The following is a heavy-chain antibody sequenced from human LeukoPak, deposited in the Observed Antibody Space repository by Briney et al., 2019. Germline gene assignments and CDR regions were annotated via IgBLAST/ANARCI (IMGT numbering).Heavy chain of an antibody. CDR2: IYPGDSDT. J-gene: IGHJ4*02. CDR1: GYSFTSYW. Sequence: GESLKISCKGSGYSFTSYWIGWVRRMPGEGLEWMGIIYPGDSDTRYSPSFQGQVTISVDKSKSTAYLQWSSLKASDTAKYYCVRHGGYYGDYVNYWGQGTQVTVSS. V-gene: IGHV5-51*01. D-gene: IGHD4-17*01. CDR3: VRHGGYYGDYVNY.